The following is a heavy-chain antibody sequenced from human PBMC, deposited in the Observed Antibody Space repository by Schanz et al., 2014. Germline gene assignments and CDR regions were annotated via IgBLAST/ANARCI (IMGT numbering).Heavy chain of an antibody. V-gene: IGHV3-7*01. CDR1: RFTFSDYW. Sequence: EVQLVESGGGLVQPGGSLRLSCAASRFTFSDYWMSWVRQAPGKGLEWVANMNQDGSVKNYVDSVKGRFTISRDNDKNSLYLQMNRLRAEDTAVYYCARDKGGLIPFDYWGQGTLVAVSS. D-gene: IGHD2-15*01. J-gene: IGHJ4*02. CDR3: ARDKGGLIPFDY. CDR2: MNQDGSVK.